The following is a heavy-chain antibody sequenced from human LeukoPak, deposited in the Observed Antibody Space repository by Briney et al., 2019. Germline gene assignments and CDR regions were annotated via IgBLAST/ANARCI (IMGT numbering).Heavy chain of an antibody. CDR2: INPSGGTT. CDR1: GYSFSNYY. V-gene: IGHV1-46*01. J-gene: IGHJ4*02. D-gene: IGHD2-8*01. CDR3: ARASLDIMVNY. Sequence: GASVKVSCKASGYSFSNYYMHWVRQAPGQGLEWMGMINPSGGTTNYAQKFQDRVTMTRDMSTRTVYMDLSNLRSEDTAVYYCARASLDIMVNYWGQGTLVTVSS.